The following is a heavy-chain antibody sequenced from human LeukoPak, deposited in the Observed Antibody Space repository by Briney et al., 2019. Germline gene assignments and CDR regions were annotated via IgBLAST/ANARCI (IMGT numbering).Heavy chain of an antibody. D-gene: IGHD6-19*01. V-gene: IGHV3-21*01. J-gene: IGHJ4*02. CDR1: GFTFSSYS. Sequence: GGSLRLSCAASGFTFSSYSMNWVRQAPGKGLEWVSSISSSSSYIYYADSAKGRFTISRDNAKNSLYLQMNSLRAEDTAVYYCARGESIAVYVGLFDYWGQGTLVTVSS. CDR3: ARGESIAVYVGLFDY. CDR2: ISSSSSYI.